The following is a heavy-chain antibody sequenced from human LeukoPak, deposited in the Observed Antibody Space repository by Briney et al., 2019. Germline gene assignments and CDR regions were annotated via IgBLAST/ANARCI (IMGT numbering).Heavy chain of an antibody. Sequence: SETLSLPCTVSGGSVSSGSYYWSWIRPPPGKGLEWIGYIYYSGSAKYNPSLKSRVTISVDTSKNQFSLKLTSVTAADTAVYYCARGFGDWGLSWFDPWGQGTLVTVSS. V-gene: IGHV4-61*01. D-gene: IGHD3-10*01. CDR3: ARGFGDWGLSWFDP. CDR1: GGSVSSGSYY. J-gene: IGHJ5*02. CDR2: IYYSGSA.